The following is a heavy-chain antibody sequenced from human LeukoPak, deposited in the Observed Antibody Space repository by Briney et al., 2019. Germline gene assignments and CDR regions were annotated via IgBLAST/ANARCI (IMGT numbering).Heavy chain of an antibody. CDR1: GFTVSSNY. CDR2: IYSGGST. D-gene: IGHD6-13*01. CDR3: ARDLLIAAENGMDV. V-gene: IGHV3-53*01. J-gene: IGHJ6*02. Sequence: GGSLRLSCAASGFTVSSNYMSWVRQAPGKGLEWVSVIYSGGSTYYADSVKGRFTISRDNSKNTLYLQMNSLRAEDTAVYYCARDLLIAAENGMDVWGQGTTVTVSS.